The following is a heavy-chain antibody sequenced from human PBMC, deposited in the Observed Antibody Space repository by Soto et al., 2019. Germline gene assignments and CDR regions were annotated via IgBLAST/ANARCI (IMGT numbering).Heavy chain of an antibody. CDR2: IYYSGYT. V-gene: IGHV4-59*08. J-gene: IGHJ6*02. CDR3: TRHPEIAKFENGLDV. Sequence: QVQLQESGPGLVKPSETLSLTCSVSGGYISGYYWSWIRQPPGKGLEWIGYIYYSGYTIYSPSLNSRVTISVDTSKNQFSLKLTSVTAADTAMYYCTRHPEIAKFENGLDVWGQGTTVTVSS. CDR1: GGYISGYY. D-gene: IGHD2-21*01.